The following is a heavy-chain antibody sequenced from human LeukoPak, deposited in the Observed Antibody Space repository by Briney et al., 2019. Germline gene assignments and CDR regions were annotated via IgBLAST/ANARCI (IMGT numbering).Heavy chain of an antibody. CDR2: ISHSGST. Sequence: SQTLSLTCAVSGGSISSGGYSWSWIRQPPGKGLEWIGYISHSGSTYFNPSLKSRVTISVDRSKNQFSLKLSSVTAADTAVYYCARVTGYDILTGFHHFDYWGQGTLVTVSS. J-gene: IGHJ4*02. V-gene: IGHV4-30-2*01. CDR3: ARVTGYDILTGFHHFDY. D-gene: IGHD3-9*01. CDR1: GGSISSGGYS.